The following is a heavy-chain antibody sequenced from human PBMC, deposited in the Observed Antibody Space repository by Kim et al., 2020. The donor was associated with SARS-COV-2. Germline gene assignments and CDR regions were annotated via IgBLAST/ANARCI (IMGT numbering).Heavy chain of an antibody. D-gene: IGHD3-22*01. CDR3: ARHYYASSGYSYNSGPVDY. Sequence: SETLSLTCTDSGGSISSSSYYCGWIRQPPGKGLEWIGSIYYSGSTYYNPSLKSRATISVDTTKNQFSLKLSSVTAADTAVYYCARHYYASSGYSYNSGPVDYWGQGTLVAVTS. V-gene: IGHV4-39*01. CDR1: GGSISSSSYY. J-gene: IGHJ4*02. CDR2: IYYSGST.